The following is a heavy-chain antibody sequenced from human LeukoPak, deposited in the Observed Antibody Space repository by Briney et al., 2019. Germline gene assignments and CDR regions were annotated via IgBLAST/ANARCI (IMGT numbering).Heavy chain of an antibody. J-gene: IGHJ6*02. CDR3: AKEGTDYGGDYYYYGMDV. D-gene: IGHD4-23*01. Sequence: SETLSLTCIVSGGSISSYYWSWIRQPPGRGLEWIGYIYYSGSTTYNPSLKSRVTKSVDTSKNQFSLKLSSVTAADTAVYYCAKEGTDYGGDYYYYGMDVWGQGTTVTVSS. V-gene: IGHV4-59*12. CDR1: GGSISSYY. CDR2: IYYSGST.